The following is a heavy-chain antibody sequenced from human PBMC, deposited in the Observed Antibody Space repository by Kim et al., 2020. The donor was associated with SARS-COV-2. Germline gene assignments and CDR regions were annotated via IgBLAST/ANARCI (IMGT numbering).Heavy chain of an antibody. CDR3: ARATRRWYPDYGMDV. V-gene: IGHV3-53*01. CDR1: GFTVSSNY. CDR2: IYSGGST. J-gene: IGHJ6*02. Sequence: GGSLRLSCAASGFTVSSNYMSWVRQAPGKGLEWVSVIYSGGSTYYADSVKGRFTISRDNSKNTLYLQMNSLRAEDTAVYYCARATRRWYPDYGMDVWGQGTTVTVSS. D-gene: IGHD6-13*01.